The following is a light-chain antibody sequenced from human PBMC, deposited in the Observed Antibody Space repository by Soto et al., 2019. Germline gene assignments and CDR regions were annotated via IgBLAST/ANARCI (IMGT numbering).Light chain of an antibody. V-gene: IGKV3D-20*02. J-gene: IGKJ1*01. CDR1: QSISSSY. Sequence: EILWTQSPGTLCVSQGERAPLAGRASQSISSSYLAWYQQKFGQAPRLLIYGASSRATGIPDRFSGSGPGTAFTLTISSLEPDGFAVHYCQERTASPPWTFGQGTKVDIK. CDR3: QERTASPPWT. CDR2: GAS.